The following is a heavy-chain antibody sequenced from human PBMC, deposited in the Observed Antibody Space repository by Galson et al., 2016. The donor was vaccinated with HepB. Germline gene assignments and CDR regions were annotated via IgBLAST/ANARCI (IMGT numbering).Heavy chain of an antibody. Sequence: SLRLSCAASGFIVSTNYMSWVRQAPGKGLEWVSVIYSGGTTYYADAVKGRFTISSDASQNTVCLQMNSLRAEDPAVYYCARGIAVITHAFDIWGQGTMVTVSS. CDR3: ARGIAVITHAFDI. CDR1: GFIVSTNY. V-gene: IGHV3-53*01. J-gene: IGHJ3*02. CDR2: IYSGGTT. D-gene: IGHD3-16*01.